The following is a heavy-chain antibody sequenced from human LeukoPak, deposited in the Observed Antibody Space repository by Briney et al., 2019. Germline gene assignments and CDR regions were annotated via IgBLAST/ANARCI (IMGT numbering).Heavy chain of an antibody. CDR3: ARDHPAMVLYYGMDV. Sequence: GGSLRLSCAASGFTFSSYGMHWVRQAAGEGLEWVVVIWYDGSNKYYADSVKGRFTISRDNSKNTLYLQMNSLRAEDTAVYYCARDHPAMVLYYGMDVWGQGTTVTVSS. CDR1: GFTFSSYG. J-gene: IGHJ6*02. V-gene: IGHV3-33*01. CDR2: IWYDGSNK. D-gene: IGHD5-18*01.